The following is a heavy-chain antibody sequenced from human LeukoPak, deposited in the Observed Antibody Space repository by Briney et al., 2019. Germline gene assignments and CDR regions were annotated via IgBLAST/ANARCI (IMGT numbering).Heavy chain of an antibody. J-gene: IGHJ6*02. CDR2: IIPIFGTA. V-gene: IGHV1-69*01. Sequence: SVKVSGKASGGTFSSYAISWVRQAPGQGLEWMGGIIPIFGTANYAQKFQGRVTITADESTSTAYMELSSLRSEDTAVYYCASSYSGSSRGYYYGMDVWGQGTTVTVSS. CDR3: ASSYSGSSRGYYYGMDV. CDR1: GGTFSSYA. D-gene: IGHD1-26*01.